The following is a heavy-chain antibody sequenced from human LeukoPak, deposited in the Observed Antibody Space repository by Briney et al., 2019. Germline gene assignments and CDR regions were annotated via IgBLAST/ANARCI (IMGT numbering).Heavy chain of an antibody. CDR2: IDGTGTRT. V-gene: IGHV3-23*01. Sequence: PGGSLRLSCAASGFTFGSHGMSWVRRTPTKGLEWVTTIDGTGTRTHYADSVKGRFTISRDNSKNTLYLQMNSLRAEDTAVYYCARDPRGAAAGTINWFDPWGQGTLVTVSS. J-gene: IGHJ5*02. CDR3: ARDPRGAAAGTINWFDP. CDR1: GFTFGSHG. D-gene: IGHD6-13*01.